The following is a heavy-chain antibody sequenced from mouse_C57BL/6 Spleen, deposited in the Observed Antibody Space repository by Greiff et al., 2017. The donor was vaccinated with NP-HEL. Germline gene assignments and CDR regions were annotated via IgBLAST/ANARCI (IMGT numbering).Heavy chain of an antibody. CDR2: IDPETGGT. V-gene: IGHV1-15*01. J-gene: IGHJ2*01. CDR3: TRDGTDPFDY. CDR1: GYTFTDYE. Sequence: VQLQHSGAELVRPGASVTLSCKASGYTFTDYEMHWVKQTPVHGLEWIGAIDPETGGTAYNQKFKGKAILTADKSSSTAYMELRSLTSEDSAVYYCTRDGTDPFDYWGQGTTLTVSS. D-gene: IGHD4-1*01.